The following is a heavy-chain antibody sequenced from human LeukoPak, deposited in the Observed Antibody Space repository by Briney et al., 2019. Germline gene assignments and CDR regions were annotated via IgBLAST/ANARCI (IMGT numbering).Heavy chain of an antibody. Sequence: GGALRLSCAASGFTFSSHRMTWVPQAPGKGLEWVSSISGSSKYIYYADSVKGRFTIYRDNDKNSLYVQMDSLGAEDTAVYYCARVDYDILTGYYIYAFDIWGQGTMVTVSS. CDR3: ARVDYDILTGYYIYAFDI. D-gene: IGHD3-9*01. CDR2: ISGSSKYI. CDR1: GFTFSSHR. J-gene: IGHJ3*02. V-gene: IGHV3-21*01.